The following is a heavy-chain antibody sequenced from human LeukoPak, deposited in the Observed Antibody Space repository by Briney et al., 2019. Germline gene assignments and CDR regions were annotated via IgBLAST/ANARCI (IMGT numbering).Heavy chain of an antibody. D-gene: IGHD3-10*01. CDR2: ISYDGSNK. CDR3: AKTLYGSGKGVDY. V-gene: IGHV3-30*18. J-gene: IGHJ4*02. Sequence: PGRSLRLSCAASRFTFSSYGMHWVRQAPGKGLEGVAVISYDGSNKYYADSVKGRFTISRDNSKNTLYLQMNSLRAEDTAVYYCAKTLYGSGKGVDYWGQGTLVTVSS. CDR1: RFTFSSYG.